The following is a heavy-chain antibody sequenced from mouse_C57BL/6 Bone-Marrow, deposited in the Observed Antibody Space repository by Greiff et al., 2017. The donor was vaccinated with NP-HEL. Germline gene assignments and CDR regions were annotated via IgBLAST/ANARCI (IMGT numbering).Heavy chain of an antibody. D-gene: IGHD4-1*01. V-gene: IGHV1-81*01. Sequence: VQLQESGAELARPGASVKLSCKASGYTFTSYGISWVKQRTGPGLEWIGEIYPRSGNTYYNEKFKGKATLTADKSSSTAYMELRSLTSEDSAVYFCARLGRVPYYAMDYWGQGTSVTVSS. CDR3: ARLGRVPYYAMDY. J-gene: IGHJ4*01. CDR2: IYPRSGNT. CDR1: GYTFTSYG.